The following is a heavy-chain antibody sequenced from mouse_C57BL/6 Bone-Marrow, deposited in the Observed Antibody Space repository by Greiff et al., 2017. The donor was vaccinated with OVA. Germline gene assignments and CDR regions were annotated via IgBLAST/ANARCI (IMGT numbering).Heavy chain of an antibody. CDR3: TRDGGLLRRYFDV. Sequence: EVKLVESGEGLVKPGGSLKLSCAASGFTFSSYAMSWVRQTPEKRLEWVAYISSGGDYIYYADTVKGRFTISRDNARNTLYLQMSSLKSEDTAMYDCTRDGGLLRRYFDVWGTGTTVTVSS. D-gene: IGHD1-2*01. V-gene: IGHV5-9-1*02. J-gene: IGHJ1*03. CDR1: GFTFSSYA. CDR2: ISSGGDYI.